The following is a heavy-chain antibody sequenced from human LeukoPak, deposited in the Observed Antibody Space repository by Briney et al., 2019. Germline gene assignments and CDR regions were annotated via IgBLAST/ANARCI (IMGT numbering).Heavy chain of an antibody. V-gene: IGHV4-59*01. J-gene: IGHJ5*02. CDR2: IYYSGST. D-gene: IGHD2-15*01. CDR1: GGSISSYY. CDR3: ARVYCSGGSCYSGMYNWFDP. Sequence: SETLSLTCTVSGGSISSYYWSWIRQPPGKGLEWLGYIYYSGSTNYNPSLKSRVTISVDTSKNQFSLKLSSVTAADTAVYYCARVYCSGGSCYSGMYNWFDPWGQGTLVTVSS.